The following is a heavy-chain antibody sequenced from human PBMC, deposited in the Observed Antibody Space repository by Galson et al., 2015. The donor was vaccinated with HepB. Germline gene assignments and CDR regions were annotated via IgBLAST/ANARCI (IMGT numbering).Heavy chain of an antibody. V-gene: IGHV3-30*04. CDR1: GFTFSSYA. CDR3: ARDEYRIDSSGYPDY. D-gene: IGHD3-22*01. J-gene: IGHJ4*02. CDR2: ISYDGSNK. Sequence: SLRLSCAASGFTFSSYAMHWVRQAPGKGLEWVAVISYDGSNKYYADSVKGRFTISRDNSKNTLYLQMNSLRAEDTAVYYCARDEYRIDSSGYPDYWGQGTLVTVSS.